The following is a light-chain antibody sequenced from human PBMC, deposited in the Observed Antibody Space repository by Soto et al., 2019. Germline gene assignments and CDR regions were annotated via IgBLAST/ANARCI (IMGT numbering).Light chain of an antibody. CDR2: KDS. V-gene: IGKV1-5*03. Sequence: IQMTQSPSTLYASVGGRVTLTCRASQSISSWLAWYQQKPGKSPNLLIYKDSSLESGVPSRLSGSGSGTEFTLTISSLQPDDFATYYCQQYNTYSTFGQRTKVDIK. J-gene: IGKJ1*01. CDR1: QSISSW. CDR3: QQYNTYST.